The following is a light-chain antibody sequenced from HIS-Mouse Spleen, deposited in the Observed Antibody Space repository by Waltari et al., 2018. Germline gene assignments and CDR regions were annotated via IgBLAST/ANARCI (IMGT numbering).Light chain of an antibody. CDR1: ALPKKY. CDR2: DDS. V-gene: IGLV3-10*01. Sequence: SYELTQPPSVSVSLGQTARLTCSGDALPKKYAYWSQQKSGQAPVLVNYDDSKRPSWIPERFSGSSSGTMATLTISGAQVEDEADYYCYSTDSSGNHRVFGGGTKLTVL. J-gene: IGLJ2*01. CDR3: YSTDSSGNHRV.